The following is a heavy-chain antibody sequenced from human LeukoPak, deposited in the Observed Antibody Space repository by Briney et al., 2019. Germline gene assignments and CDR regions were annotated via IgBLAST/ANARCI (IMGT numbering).Heavy chain of an antibody. J-gene: IGHJ6*02. V-gene: IGHV5-51*01. CDR1: GYSFTSYW. Sequence: GESLKISCKGSGYSFTSYWIGWVRQMPGKGLEWMGIIYPGDSDTRYSPSFQGQVTISADKSISTAYLQWSSLKASDTAMYYCAPSAGTAYYYYGMDVWGQGTTVTVSS. CDR2: IYPGDSDT. D-gene: IGHD6-13*01. CDR3: APSAGTAYYYYGMDV.